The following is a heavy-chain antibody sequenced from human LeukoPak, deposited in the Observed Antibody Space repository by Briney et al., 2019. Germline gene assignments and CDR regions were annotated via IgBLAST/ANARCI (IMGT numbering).Heavy chain of an antibody. D-gene: IGHD2-21*02. J-gene: IGHJ5*02. CDR2: IIPFFGTA. CDR3: GRGEGDYSWFDP. CDR1: GGTFSSYA. V-gene: IGHV1-69*13. Sequence: ASVRVSCKPSGGTFSSYAISSVRQAPGQGLEWRGGIIPFFGTANYAQKFQGRIPLTADESTSTAYMELSSLRSEETAVYYCGRGEGDYSWFDPWGQGTLVTVSS.